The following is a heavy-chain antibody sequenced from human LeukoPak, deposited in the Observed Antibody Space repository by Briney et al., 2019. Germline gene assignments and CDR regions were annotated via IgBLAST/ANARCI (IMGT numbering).Heavy chain of an antibody. D-gene: IGHD3-10*01. CDR3: ARRRVYYGSGTA. CDR1: GFTFSSYW. CDR2: IKQDGSEK. V-gene: IGHV3-7*01. J-gene: IGHJ5*02. Sequence: GGSLRLSCAASGFTFSSYWMSWVRQAPGKGLEWVANIKQDGSEKYYVDSVKGRINISRDNAKNSMYLQMNSLRAEETAVYYCARRRVYYGSGTAWGQGTLVTVSS.